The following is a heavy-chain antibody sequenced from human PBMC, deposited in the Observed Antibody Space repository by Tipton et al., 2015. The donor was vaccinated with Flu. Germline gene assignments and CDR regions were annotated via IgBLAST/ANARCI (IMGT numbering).Heavy chain of an antibody. CDR1: GYFISSGYF. J-gene: IGHJ4*02. CDR3: ASWGWGGDY. V-gene: IGHV4-38-2*02. Sequence: GSLRLSCTVSGYFISSGYFWGWIRQPPGKGLEWIGSFHQTKNTHYNPSLRSRVTISADTSKNQFSLKLSSVTAADTAVYYCASWGWGGDYWGQGTLVTVSS. CDR2: FHQTKNT. D-gene: IGHD7-27*01.